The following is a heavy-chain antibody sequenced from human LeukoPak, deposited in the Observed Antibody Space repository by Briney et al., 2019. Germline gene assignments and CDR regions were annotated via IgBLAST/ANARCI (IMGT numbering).Heavy chain of an antibody. CDR1: GFTFDDYA. CDR2: ISWNSGSI. Sequence: PGRSLRLSCAASGFTFDDYAMHWVRQAPGKGLEWVSGISWNSGSIGYADSVKGRFTISRDNAKNSLYLQMNSLRAEDTALYYCAKAAYYYGSSGYYPFDYWGQGTLVTVSS. D-gene: IGHD3-22*01. J-gene: IGHJ4*02. CDR3: AKAAYYYGSSGYYPFDY. V-gene: IGHV3-9*01.